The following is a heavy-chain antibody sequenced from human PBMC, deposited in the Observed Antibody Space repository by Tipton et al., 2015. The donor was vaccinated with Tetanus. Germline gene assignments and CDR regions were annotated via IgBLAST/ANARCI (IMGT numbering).Heavy chain of an antibody. D-gene: IGHD3-3*01. J-gene: IGHJ6*02. CDR3: AIDGPYYADTSNDYHFYGMDV. CDR2: VYQSGST. Sequence: LRLSCTVSGGSVTSGGYYWSWIRQSPGKGLEWIGSVYQSGSTSYNPSLESRVTISLETSKNQVSLKLSSVTAADTAVYYWAIDGPYYADTSNDYHFYGMDVWGQGTMVTVSS. CDR1: GGSVTSGGYY. V-gene: IGHV4-61*08.